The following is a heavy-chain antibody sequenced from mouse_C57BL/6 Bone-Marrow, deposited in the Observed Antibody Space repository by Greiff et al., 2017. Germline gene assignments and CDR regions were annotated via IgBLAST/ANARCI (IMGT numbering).Heavy chain of an antibody. CDR2: IYPGDGDT. CDR3: ARESASWYEIAY. Sequence: QVTLKEPGPELVKPGASVKISCKASGYAFSSSWMNWVKQRPGQGLEWIGRIYPGDGDTNYNGKFKGKATLTADKSSSTAYMQLSSLTSEESAVYSCARESASWYEIAYWGQGTLVTVSA. D-gene: IGHD2-14*01. CDR1: GYAFSSSW. J-gene: IGHJ3*01. V-gene: IGHV1-82*01.